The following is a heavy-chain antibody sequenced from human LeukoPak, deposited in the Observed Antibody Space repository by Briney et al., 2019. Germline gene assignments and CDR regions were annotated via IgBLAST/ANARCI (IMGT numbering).Heavy chain of an antibody. D-gene: IGHD3-22*01. J-gene: IGHJ4*02. CDR3: ASDSSGYRQGDYFDY. Sequence: GGSLRLSCAASGFTVSSNYMSWVRQAPGKGLEWVSVIYSGGSTYYADSVKGRFTISRDNSKNTLYLQMNSLRAEDTAVYYCASDSSGYRQGDYFDYWGQGTLVTVSS. CDR2: IYSGGST. V-gene: IGHV3-53*01. CDR1: GFTVSSNY.